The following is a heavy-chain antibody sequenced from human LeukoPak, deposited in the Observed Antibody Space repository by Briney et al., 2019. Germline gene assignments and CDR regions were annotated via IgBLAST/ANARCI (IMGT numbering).Heavy chain of an antibody. CDR1: GFSLSTTGVG. CDR2: TFWNDDK. J-gene: IGHJ4*01. V-gene: IGHV2-5*01. Sequence: SGPTLVKPTQTLTLTCTFSGFSLSTTGVGVGWIRQPRGKALEWLAITFWNDDKSYSPSLKSRLTITKDTSKNQVVLIMTNMDPXXXXXXXXXXKPVGTGSYNVWGQGTLVTVSS. D-gene: IGHD3-10*01. CDR3: XXKPVGTGSYNV.